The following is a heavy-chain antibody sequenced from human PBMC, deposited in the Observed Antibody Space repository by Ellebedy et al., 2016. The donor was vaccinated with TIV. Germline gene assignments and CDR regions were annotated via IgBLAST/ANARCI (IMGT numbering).Heavy chain of an antibody. CDR2: IYWDGNK. V-gene: IGHV2-5*02. Sequence: SGPTLVKPTQTLTLTCTFSGFSLSTSAVGVGWIRQPPGKALEWLALIYWDGNKRYSPSLQSRLTITKDTSKNQVVLTMTNMDPVDTATYYCAHRLGGSYFSLFDYWGQGTLVTVSS. J-gene: IGHJ4*02. CDR3: AHRLGGSYFSLFDY. CDR1: GFSLSTSAVG. D-gene: IGHD1-26*01.